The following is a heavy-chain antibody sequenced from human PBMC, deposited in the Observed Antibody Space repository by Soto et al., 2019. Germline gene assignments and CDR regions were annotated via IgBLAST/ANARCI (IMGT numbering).Heavy chain of an antibody. Sequence: GGSLRLSCAASRFTFSTYEMNWVRQAPGKGLEWVSYISTSGSTVYYADSVKGRFTISRDNTRNSLYLQMNSLRDEDTALYYCVRYCSTALCNGVATRTFDYWGQGTLVTVSS. CDR2: ISTSGSTV. V-gene: IGHV3-48*03. CDR3: VRYCSTALCNGVATRTFDY. J-gene: IGHJ4*02. CDR1: RFTFSTYE. D-gene: IGHD5-12*01.